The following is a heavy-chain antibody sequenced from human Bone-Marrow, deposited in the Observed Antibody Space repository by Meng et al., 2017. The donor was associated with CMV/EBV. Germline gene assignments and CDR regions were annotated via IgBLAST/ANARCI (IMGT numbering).Heavy chain of an antibody. Sequence: GGSLRLSCAASGFTFSSYSMNWVRQAPGKGLEWVSSISSSSSYIYYADSVKGRFTISRDNAKNSLYLQMNSLRAEDTAVYYCARVDCSSTSCYRGWFDPWGQGTLVTVSS. CDR2: ISSSSSYI. CDR3: ARVDCSSTSCYRGWFDP. J-gene: IGHJ5*02. D-gene: IGHD2-2*01. CDR1: GFTFSSYS. V-gene: IGHV3-21*01.